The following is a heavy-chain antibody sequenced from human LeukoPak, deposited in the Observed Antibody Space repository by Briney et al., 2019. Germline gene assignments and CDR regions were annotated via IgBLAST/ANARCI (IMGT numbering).Heavy chain of an antibody. CDR1: GGSISTYP. V-gene: IGHV4-59*01. CDR2: IYYSGDT. D-gene: IGHD3-10*01. Sequence: SETLSLTCTVSGGSISTYPWSWIRQPPGKGLEWIGYIYYSGDTNYNRSLKSRVTISIDTSKNHFSLKLSSVTAADTAVYYCAVGRGAERLGYWGQGTLVTVSS. J-gene: IGHJ4*02. CDR3: AVGRGAERLGY.